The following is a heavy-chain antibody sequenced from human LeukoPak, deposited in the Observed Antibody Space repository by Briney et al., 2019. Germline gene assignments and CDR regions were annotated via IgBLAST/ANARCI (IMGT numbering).Heavy chain of an antibody. D-gene: IGHD1-7*01. J-gene: IGHJ4*02. CDR2: IYHSGNT. V-gene: IGHV4-30-2*01. Sequence: PSQTLSLTCTVSGVSINSDAYFWSWIRQPPGKGLEWIGYIYHSGNTYYNPSLKSRVIISLDTSKNQFSLKLSSVTAADTAVYYCAREAESITGTTHTFDYWGQGTLATVSS. CDR3: AREAESITGTTHTFDY. CDR1: GVSINSDAYF.